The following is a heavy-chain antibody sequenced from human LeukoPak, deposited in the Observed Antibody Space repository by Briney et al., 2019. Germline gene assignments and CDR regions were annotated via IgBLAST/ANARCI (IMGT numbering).Heavy chain of an antibody. J-gene: IGHJ4*02. CDR1: GFTFSDYA. V-gene: IGHV3-23*01. CDR3: TKGGYSRWYYFDY. D-gene: IGHD6-13*01. Sequence: PGGSLGLSCAASGFTFSDYAMSWVRQAPGKGLEWVSRISGSDGGTYYADSVKGRFTISRDSSKNTVYLQMNSLRAEDTAVYYCTKGGYSRWYYFDYWGQGTLVTVSS. CDR2: ISGSDGGT.